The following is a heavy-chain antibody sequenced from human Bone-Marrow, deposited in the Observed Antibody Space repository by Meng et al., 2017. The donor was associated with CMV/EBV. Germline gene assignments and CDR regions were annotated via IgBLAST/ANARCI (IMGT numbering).Heavy chain of an antibody. CDR1: GCSISSYY. D-gene: IGHD6-6*01. V-gene: IGHV4-59*01. Sequence: SKTLSLTCPVSGCSISSYYWSWIRQPPGKGLEWTGYIYYSGSTNYNPTLKSRVTISVDTSKNQFSLKLSSVTAADTALYYCARISSSSRPNFEYWGQGTLVTIYS. CDR3: ARISSSSRPNFEY. CDR2: IYYSGST. J-gene: IGHJ4*02.